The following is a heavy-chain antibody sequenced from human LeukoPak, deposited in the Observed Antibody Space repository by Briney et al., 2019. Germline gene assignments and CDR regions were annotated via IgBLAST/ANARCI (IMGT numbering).Heavy chain of an antibody. CDR2: IRYDGSNK. CDR3: AKGYYGSGSYGSDAFDI. D-gene: IGHD3-10*01. J-gene: IGHJ3*02. Sequence: GGSLRLSSAASGFTFSSYGMHWVRQAPGKGLEWVAFIRYDGSNKYYADSVKGRFTISRDNSKNTLYLQMNSLRAEDTAVYYCAKGYYGSGSYGSDAFDIWGQGTMVTVSS. V-gene: IGHV3-30*02. CDR1: GFTFSSYG.